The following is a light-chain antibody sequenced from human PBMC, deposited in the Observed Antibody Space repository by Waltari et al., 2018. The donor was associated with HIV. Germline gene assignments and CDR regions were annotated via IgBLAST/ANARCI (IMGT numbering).Light chain of an antibody. CDR3: QSYDSSLSGSV. V-gene: IGLV1-40*01. J-gene: IGLJ3*02. Sequence: QSVLTQPPSVSGSPGQRVTISCTGSSTNIGAGYDVHWYQQVPGTAPKLLIYGNNNRPSGVPDRCSCSKSGTSASWVSSGLKAEDEADYYCQSYDSSLSGSVCGGGTKLTVL. CDR2: GNN. CDR1: STNIGAGYD.